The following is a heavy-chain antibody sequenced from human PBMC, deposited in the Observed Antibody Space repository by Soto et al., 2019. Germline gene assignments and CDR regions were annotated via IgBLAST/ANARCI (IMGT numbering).Heavy chain of an antibody. V-gene: IGHV1-69*01. CDR2: IIPIFGTA. CDR1: GGTFSSYA. D-gene: IGHD5-12*01. CDR3: ASAPDILVTAGMNV. Sequence: QVQLVQSGAEVKNPGSSVKVSCKASGGTFSSYAISWVRQAPGQGLEWMGGIIPIFGTANYALKFQCRVTIPADDSTSTAYMELISLRSEDTAVYYCASAPDILVTAGMNVWGQWTTVTVSS. J-gene: IGHJ6*02.